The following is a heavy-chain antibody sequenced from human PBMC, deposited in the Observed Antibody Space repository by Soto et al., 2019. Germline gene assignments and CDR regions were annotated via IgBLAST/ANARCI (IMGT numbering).Heavy chain of an antibody. J-gene: IGHJ5*02. Sequence: PSETLSLTCTVSAGSITSYYWSWIRQPPGKGLEWIGYIHYSGSTNYNPSLKSRVTISVDTSKNQFSLKLSSVTAADTAVYYCARRLPGDYGHWFDPWGQGILVTVSS. CDR1: AGSITSYY. CDR3: ARRLPGDYGHWFDP. V-gene: IGHV4-59*08. D-gene: IGHD4-17*01. CDR2: IHYSGST.